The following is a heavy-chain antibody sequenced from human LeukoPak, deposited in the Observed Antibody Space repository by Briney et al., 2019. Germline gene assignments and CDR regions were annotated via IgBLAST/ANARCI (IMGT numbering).Heavy chain of an antibody. D-gene: IGHD2-15*01. V-gene: IGHV3-74*01. Sequence: GGSLRLSCVASGFTFSSYWMHWVRQDPRKGLVWVSRINGDGRNINYADSVRGRFTISRDNAKNTLYLQMNTLRVEDTAVYYCAREGSGYCSGGSCSAGGDAFDIWGQGTMVTVSS. CDR2: INGDGRNI. CDR3: AREGSGYCSGGSCSAGGDAFDI. CDR1: GFTFSSYW. J-gene: IGHJ3*02.